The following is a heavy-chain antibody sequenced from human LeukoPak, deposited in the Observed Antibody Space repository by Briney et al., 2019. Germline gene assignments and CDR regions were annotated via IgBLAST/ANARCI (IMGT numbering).Heavy chain of an antibody. CDR1: GGSISSYY. Sequence: PSETLSLTCTVSGGSISSYYWSWIRQPAGEGLEWIGRLHTSGSTHYNPSLKSRVTISVDTSKNQFSLKLSSVTAADTAVYYCARGEEQLVYFDYWGQGTLVTVSS. D-gene: IGHD6-6*01. V-gene: IGHV4-4*07. CDR2: LHTSGST. CDR3: ARGEEQLVYFDY. J-gene: IGHJ4*02.